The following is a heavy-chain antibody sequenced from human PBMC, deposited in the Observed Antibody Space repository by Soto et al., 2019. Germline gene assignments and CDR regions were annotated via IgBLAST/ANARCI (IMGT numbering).Heavy chain of an antibody. J-gene: IGHJ6*02. Sequence: QVQLVESGGGVVQPGRSLRLSCAASGFTFSRYDIHWVRQAPGKGLEWVAVISYDGSKSYYVDSVKGRFTIGRDNSQNTLYLQMNSLRPDDTGVYYCAKDDFGMDVWGQGTTVTVSS. CDR3: AKDDFGMDV. CDR2: ISYDGSKS. CDR1: GFTFSRYD. V-gene: IGHV3-30*18.